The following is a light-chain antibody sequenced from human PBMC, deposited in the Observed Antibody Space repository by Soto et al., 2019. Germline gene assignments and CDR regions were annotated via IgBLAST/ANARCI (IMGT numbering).Light chain of an antibody. V-gene: IGKV3-15*01. Sequence: EIVMTQSPATLSVSPGERATLSCRASHSVSSNLAWYQQKPGQAPRLLIYGASTRATGIPARFSGSGSGTEFTLTISSLQSEDFAVYYCQQYNNWPPSTFGQGTRLEIK. CDR2: GAS. CDR3: QQYNNWPPST. CDR1: HSVSSN. J-gene: IGKJ5*01.